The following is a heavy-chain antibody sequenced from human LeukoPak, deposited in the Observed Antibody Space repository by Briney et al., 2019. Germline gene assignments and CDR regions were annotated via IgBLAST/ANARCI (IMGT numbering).Heavy chain of an antibody. V-gene: IGHV4-39*07. CDR1: GGSISSGTYY. CDR3: ARKSYDYGDYVPSYYYYYYMDV. CDR2: IYYSGST. D-gene: IGHD4-17*01. Sequence: SETLSPTCTVSGGSISSGTYYWGWIRQPPGKGLEWNGSIYYSGSTYYNPSLKSRVTISVDTSKNQFSLKLSSVTAADTAVYYCARKSYDYGDYVPSYYYYYYMDVWGKGTTVTVSS. J-gene: IGHJ6*03.